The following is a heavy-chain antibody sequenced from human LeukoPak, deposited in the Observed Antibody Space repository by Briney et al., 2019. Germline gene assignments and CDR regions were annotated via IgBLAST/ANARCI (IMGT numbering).Heavy chain of an antibody. CDR2: IGSSGRTK. CDR3: ARLDAIAGLDY. D-gene: IGHD6-13*01. Sequence: GGSLRLSCAASGFTFSSYEMNWVRQAPGKGLEWVSYIGSSGRTKYYADSVRGQFTISRDNSKNSLYLQMDSLRAEDTAVYYCARLDAIAGLDYWGQGTLVTVSS. J-gene: IGHJ4*02. V-gene: IGHV3-48*03. CDR1: GFTFSSYE.